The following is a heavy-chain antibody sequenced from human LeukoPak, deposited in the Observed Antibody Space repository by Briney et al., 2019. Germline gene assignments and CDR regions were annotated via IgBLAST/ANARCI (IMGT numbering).Heavy chain of an antibody. J-gene: IGHJ4*02. CDR1: GYTFATYS. CDR3: ARGHSSGRDYYFDT. V-gene: IGHV1-18*01. D-gene: IGHD6-19*01. CDR2: ISGYSGST. Sequence: ASVKVSCKTSGYTFATYSINWVRRAPGQGLEWMGWISGYSGSTNYAQKLQGRVTMTTDTSTTTAYMELRSLKSADTAVYYCARGHSSGRDYYFDTWGQGTLVTVSS.